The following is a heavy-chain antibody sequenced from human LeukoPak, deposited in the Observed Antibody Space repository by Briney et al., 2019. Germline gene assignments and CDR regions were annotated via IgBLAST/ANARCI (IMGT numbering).Heavy chain of an antibody. D-gene: IGHD3-9*01. CDR3: ARYLSGYLDY. J-gene: IGHJ4*02. Sequence: PSENLSLTCTVSGGSFSSYSWNWIRRPPGKGLEMIGDIYYSGSTNNNPSLKSRVAISVNTSKNQFSLKLGSVTAADTAVYYCARYLSGYLDYWGQGTLVTVSS. CDR1: GGSFSSYS. V-gene: IGHV4-59*01. CDR2: IYYSGST.